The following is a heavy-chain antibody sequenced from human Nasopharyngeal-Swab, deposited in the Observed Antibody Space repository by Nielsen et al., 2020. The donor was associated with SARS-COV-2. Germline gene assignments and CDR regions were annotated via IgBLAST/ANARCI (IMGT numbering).Heavy chain of an antibody. CDR3: AKALKWGNYYGMDV. CDR1: GFTFSSYA. V-gene: IGHV3-23*01. J-gene: IGHJ6*02. D-gene: IGHD3-16*01. CDR2: ISGSGGST. Sequence: GESLKISCAASGFTFSSYAMHWVRQAPGKGLEWVSAISGSGGSTYYADSVKGRFTISRDNSKNTLYLQMNSLRAEDTAVYYCAKALKWGNYYGMDVWGQGTTVTVSS.